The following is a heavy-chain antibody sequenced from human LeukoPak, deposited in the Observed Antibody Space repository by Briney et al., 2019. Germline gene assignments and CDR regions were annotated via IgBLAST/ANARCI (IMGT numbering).Heavy chain of an antibody. CDR2: ISGSGAST. CDR3: ARGYSSSWNYFDY. V-gene: IGHV3-23*01. D-gene: IGHD6-13*01. J-gene: IGHJ4*02. Sequence: PGGSLRLSCAASGFAFSSYAISWVRQAPGKGLEWVSAISGSGASTYYADSVKGRFTISRDNSKNTLYLQMNSLRAEDTAVYYCARGYSSSWNYFDYWGQGTLVTVSS. CDR1: GFAFSSYA.